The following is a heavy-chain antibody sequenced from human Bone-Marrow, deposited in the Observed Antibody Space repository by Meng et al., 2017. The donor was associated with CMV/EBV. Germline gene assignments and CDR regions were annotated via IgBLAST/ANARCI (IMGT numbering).Heavy chain of an antibody. J-gene: IGHJ6*02. CDR1: GYTFTSYY. Sequence: GESLKISCKASGYTFTSYYMHWVRQAPGQGLEWMGIINPSGGSTSYGQKFQGRVTMTRDTSTSTVYMELSSLRSEDTGVYYCARDSPWGSGWPGGYYYGIDVWGQGTTVTVSS. V-gene: IGHV1-46*01. CDR2: INPSGGST. CDR3: ARDSPWGSGWPGGYYYGIDV. D-gene: IGHD6-19*01.